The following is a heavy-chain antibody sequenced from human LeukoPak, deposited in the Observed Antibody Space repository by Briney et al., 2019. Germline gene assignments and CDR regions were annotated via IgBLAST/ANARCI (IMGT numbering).Heavy chain of an antibody. V-gene: IGHV3-48*03. D-gene: IGHD6-13*01. J-gene: IGHJ4*02. CDR1: GFTFSSYE. CDR2: ISSSGSTI. CDR3: ARGWGSSWIYYFDY. Sequence: PGGSLRLSCAASGFTFSSYEMNWVRQAPGKGLEWVSYISSSGSTIYYADSVKGRFTISRDNAKNSLYLQMNSLRAEDTAVYYCARGWGSSWIYYFDYWGQGTLVTVSS.